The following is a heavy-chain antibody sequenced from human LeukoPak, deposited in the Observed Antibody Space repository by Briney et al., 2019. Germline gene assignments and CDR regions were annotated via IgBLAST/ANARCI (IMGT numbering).Heavy chain of an antibody. Sequence: PSETLSLTCTVSGVSISSSSYYWVWIRQPPGKGLEWIGTIYYSGSTYYNPSLKSRVSMSVDTSNNQFSLKLSSVTAADTAVYYCARGGSPFDYWGQGTLVTVSS. CDR1: GVSISSSSYY. CDR3: ARGGSPFDY. CDR2: IYYSGST. V-gene: IGHV4-39*07. J-gene: IGHJ4*02. D-gene: IGHD3-16*01.